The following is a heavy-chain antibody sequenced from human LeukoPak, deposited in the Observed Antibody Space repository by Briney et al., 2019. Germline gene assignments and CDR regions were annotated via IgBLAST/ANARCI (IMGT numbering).Heavy chain of an antibody. J-gene: IGHJ3*02. CDR1: GGSISSSSYY. CDR3: ARPRFGGCIVVVTAITNAFDI. D-gene: IGHD2-21*02. Sequence: SETLSLTCTVSGGSISSSSYYWGWIRQPPGKGLEWIGSIYYSGSTYYNPSLKSRVTISVDTSKNQFSLKLSSVTAADTAVYYCARPRFGGCIVVVTAITNAFDIWGQGTMVTVSS. V-gene: IGHV4-39*01. CDR2: IYYSGST.